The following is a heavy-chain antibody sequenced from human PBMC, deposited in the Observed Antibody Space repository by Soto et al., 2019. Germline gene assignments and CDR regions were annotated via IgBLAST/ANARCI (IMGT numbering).Heavy chain of an antibody. J-gene: IGHJ4*02. V-gene: IGHV4-34*12. CDR2: VFHGGAT. CDR3: ARPHYDSNTFYSFFDY. D-gene: IGHD3-22*01. Sequence: SETLSLTCAVSGESFSGYFWSWIRQPPGKGLEWIGQVFHGGATNYGPSLKSRVTISVDTSKNHFSLELSSVTAADTAVYYCARPHYDSNTFYSFFDYWGQGTLVTVSS. CDR1: GESFSGYF.